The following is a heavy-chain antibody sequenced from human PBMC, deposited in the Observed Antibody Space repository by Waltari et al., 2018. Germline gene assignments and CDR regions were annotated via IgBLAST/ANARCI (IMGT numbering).Heavy chain of an antibody. Sequence: EMQLVESGGGLVQPGGSLSLSCPSFGNHWMDWGRQTPGKGLVWVARIKSDGTSTNYADSVKGRFTVTRDSAMNTVYLQMSSLRVEDTAVYYCTMNPPGHWGQGTLVTVSS. CDR2: IKSDGTST. CDR1: GNHW. J-gene: IGHJ4*02. V-gene: IGHV3-74*01. CDR3: TMNPPGH.